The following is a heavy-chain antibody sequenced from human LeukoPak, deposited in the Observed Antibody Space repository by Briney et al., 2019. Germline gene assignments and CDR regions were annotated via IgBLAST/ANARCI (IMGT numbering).Heavy chain of an antibody. Sequence: PSETLSLTCAVYGESFSGYYWSWIRQPPGKGLEWIGEINHSGSTNYNPSLKSRVTISVDTSKNQFSLKLSSVTAADTAVYYCARHRTGGELDSGGFDYWGQGTLVTVSS. CDR3: ARHRTGGELDSGGFDY. CDR1: GESFSGYY. J-gene: IGHJ4*02. V-gene: IGHV4-34*01. D-gene: IGHD3-10*01. CDR2: INHSGST.